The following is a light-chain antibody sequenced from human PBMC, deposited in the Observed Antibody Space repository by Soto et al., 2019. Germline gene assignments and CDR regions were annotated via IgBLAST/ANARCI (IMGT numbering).Light chain of an antibody. Sequence: QSVLTQPASVSGSPGQSITISCTGTSSDVGSYNLVSWYQQHPGKAPKLMIYDVIKRPSGVPDRFSGSKSGNTASLTISGLQAEDEADYYCCSYAGSYIQYVFGTGTKVTVL. J-gene: IGLJ1*01. CDR2: DVI. CDR3: CSYAGSYIQYV. CDR1: SSDVGSYNL. V-gene: IGLV2-23*02.